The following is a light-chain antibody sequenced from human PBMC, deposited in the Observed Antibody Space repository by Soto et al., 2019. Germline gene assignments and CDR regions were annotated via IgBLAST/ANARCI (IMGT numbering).Light chain of an antibody. CDR2: SVS. V-gene: IGLV2-14*01. J-gene: IGLJ1*01. Sequence: QSALTQPASVSGSPGQSITISCSGSSSDIGAYNHVAWFQQFPGKTPKLVIYSVSDRPSGVSYRFSGSKSGNTASLIISGLQADDEADYYCISYTVSRSYVFGTGTKVTVL. CDR3: ISYTVSRSYV. CDR1: SSDIGAYNH.